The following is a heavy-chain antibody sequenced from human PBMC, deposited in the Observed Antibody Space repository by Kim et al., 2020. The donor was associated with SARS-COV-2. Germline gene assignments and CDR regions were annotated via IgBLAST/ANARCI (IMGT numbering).Heavy chain of an antibody. J-gene: IGHJ4*02. CDR2: IYYSGST. CDR3: ARSRVVAAGFDY. Sequence: SETLSLTCTVSGGSISSSTYYWGWIRQPPGKGLECIGNIYYSGSTYYNSSLKSRVTISVDTSKNQFSLKLSSMTAADTAVYYCARSRVVAAGFDYWGQGT. V-gene: IGHV4-39*01. D-gene: IGHD2-15*01. CDR1: GGSISSSTYY.